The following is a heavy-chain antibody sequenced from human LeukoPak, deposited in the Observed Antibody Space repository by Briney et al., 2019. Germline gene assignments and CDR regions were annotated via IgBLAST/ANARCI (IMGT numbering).Heavy chain of an antibody. CDR1: GFTLSSYA. Sequence: GGSLRLSCAASGFTLSSYAMSWVRQAPGKGLEWVSAISGSGGSTYYADSVKGRFTISRDNSKNTLYLQMNSLRAEDTAVYYCARELIRSGSFDIWGQGTMVTVSS. J-gene: IGHJ3*02. CDR2: ISGSGGST. CDR3: ARELIRSGSFDI. D-gene: IGHD2-8*01. V-gene: IGHV3-23*01.